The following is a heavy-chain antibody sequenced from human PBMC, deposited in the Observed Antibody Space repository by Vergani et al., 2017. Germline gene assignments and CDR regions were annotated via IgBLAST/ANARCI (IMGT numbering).Heavy chain of an antibody. CDR3: ARMGGYDEGDAFRIGYFDS. D-gene: IGHD3-22*01. J-gene: IGHJ4*02. CDR2: IYSTGST. CDR1: GGSISSGVYY. Sequence: QVRLQESGPGLVKPSETLSLTCSVSGGSISSGVYYWNWIRQHPGKGLEWIGYIYSTGSTHHNPSLRRRINMSVDTSKNQFSLKLNSVTAADTAMYYCARMGGYDEGDAFRIGYFDSWGPGILVTVSS. V-gene: IGHV4-31*03.